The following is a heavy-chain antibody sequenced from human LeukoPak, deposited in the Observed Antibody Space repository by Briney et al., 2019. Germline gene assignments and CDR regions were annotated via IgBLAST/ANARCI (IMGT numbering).Heavy chain of an antibody. CDR1: GGSISSINW. V-gene: IGHV4-4*02. D-gene: IGHD7-27*01. Sequence: PSGTLSLTCAVSGGSISSINWWSWVRQPPGKGLEWIVEIYHSGSTNYNPSLKSPVTISVDTSKNQSSLKLSSVTAADTAVYYCARDSANWGSWGFDYWGQGTLVTVSS. CDR2: IYHSGST. J-gene: IGHJ4*02. CDR3: ARDSANWGSWGFDY.